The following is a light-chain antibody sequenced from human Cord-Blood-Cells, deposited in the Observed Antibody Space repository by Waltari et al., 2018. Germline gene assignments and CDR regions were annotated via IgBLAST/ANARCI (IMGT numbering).Light chain of an antibody. CDR1: QGISSY. J-gene: IGKJ5*01. V-gene: IGKV1-9*01. CDR3: QQLNSYPIT. Sequence: IQLTQSPSSLSASVGDRVTITCRASQGISSYLAWYQQKPEKAPKLLIYAASTLQSGVQSRFSGSGSGTDFTLTISSLKPEDFASYYCQQLNSYPITFGQGTRLEIK. CDR2: AAS.